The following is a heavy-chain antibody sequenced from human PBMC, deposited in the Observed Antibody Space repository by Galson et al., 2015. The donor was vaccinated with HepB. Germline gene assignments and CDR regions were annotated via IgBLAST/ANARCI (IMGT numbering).Heavy chain of an antibody. CDR3: AREDRYTYIVTYDL. D-gene: IGHD2/OR15-2a*01. V-gene: IGHV3-33*01. J-gene: IGHJ4*02. Sequence: LRLSCAASGFTFSNYGMHWVRQAPGKGLEWVALIWKDGSNKYYADSVKGRFSISKDNSKNVVYLQMNSLGDDDTATYFCAREDRYTYIVTYDLWGQGARVTVSS. CDR2: IWKDGSNK. CDR1: GFTFSNYG.